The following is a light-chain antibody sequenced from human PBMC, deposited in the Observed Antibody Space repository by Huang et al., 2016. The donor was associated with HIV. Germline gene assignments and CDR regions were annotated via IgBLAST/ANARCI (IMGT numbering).Light chain of an antibody. CDR2: GAS. J-gene: IGKJ4*01. CDR1: QSVSITY. CDR3: QQYGSSPPGLT. V-gene: IGKV3-20*01. Sequence: EIVLTQSPGTLSLSLGERATLSCRASQSVSITYLAWYQQKPGQAPRLRIYGASSMATGITDRFSGRGSGTDFTLTISRLEPEDFAVYYCQQYGSSPPGLTFGGGTKVEIK.